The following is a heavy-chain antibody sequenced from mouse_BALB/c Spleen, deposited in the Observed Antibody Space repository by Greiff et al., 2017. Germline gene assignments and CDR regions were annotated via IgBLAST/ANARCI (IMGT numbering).Heavy chain of an antibody. Sequence: QVQLKESGPGLVAPSQSLSITCTVSGFSLTSYGVHWVRQPPGKGLEWLGVIWAGGSTNYNSALMSRLSISKDNSKSQVFLKMNSLQTDDTAMYYCAREDGYYGNYFDYWGQGTTLTVSS. CDR3: AREDGYYGNYFDY. D-gene: IGHD2-3*01. CDR1: GFSLTSYG. J-gene: IGHJ2*01. V-gene: IGHV2-9*02. CDR2: IWAGGST.